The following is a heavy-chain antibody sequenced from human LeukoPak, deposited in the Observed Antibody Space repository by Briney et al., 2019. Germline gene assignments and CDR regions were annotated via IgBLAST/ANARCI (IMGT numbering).Heavy chain of an antibody. V-gene: IGHV4-59*12. CDR2: IYYSGST. D-gene: IGHD6-13*01. CDR3: ARGPTYSSSWWDY. CDR1: GGSISSYY. J-gene: IGHJ4*02. Sequence: SETLSLTCTVSGGSISSYYWSWLRQPPGKGLEWIGYIYYSGSTNYNPSLKSRVTISVDTSKNQFSLKLSSVTAADTAVYYCARGPTYSSSWWDYWGQGTLVTVSS.